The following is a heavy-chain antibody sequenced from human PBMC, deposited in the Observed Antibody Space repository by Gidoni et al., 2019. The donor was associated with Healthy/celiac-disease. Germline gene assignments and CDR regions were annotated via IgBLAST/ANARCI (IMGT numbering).Heavy chain of an antibody. V-gene: IGHV3-23*01. D-gene: IGHD6-19*01. CDR1: GFTFRNYA. Sequence: EVQILESGGGLEQPGASLRLSCAASGFTFRNYAMAWVRQAPGKGLEWVSGIGGSGDRTFYADSVKGRFTISRDNSKNTLFLQMNSLRAEDTAVYYCVRERYSSGWDYFDYWGQGTLVTVSS. J-gene: IGHJ4*02. CDR3: VRERYSSGWDYFDY. CDR2: IGGSGDRT.